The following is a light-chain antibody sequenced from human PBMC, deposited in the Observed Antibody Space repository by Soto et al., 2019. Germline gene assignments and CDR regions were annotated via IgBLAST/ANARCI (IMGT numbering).Light chain of an antibody. CDR3: CSYVGGYSYV. CDR2: DVS. J-gene: IGLJ1*01. CDR1: SSDVGDYNS. V-gene: IGLV2-11*01. Sequence: QSALTQPRSVSGSPGQSVTVSCIGTSSDVGDYNSVSWYQQHPGKAPKLMIYDVSKRPSGVPDRFSGSKSGNTASLTISGLQPEDEADYYCCSYVGGYSYVFGIGTKLTVL.